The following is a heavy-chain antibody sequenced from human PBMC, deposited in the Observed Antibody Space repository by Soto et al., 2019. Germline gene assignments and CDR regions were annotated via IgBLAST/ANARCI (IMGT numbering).Heavy chain of an antibody. D-gene: IGHD6-6*01. Sequence: PGGSLRLSCAASGFTFSGSTMLWVRQASGKGLEWVGRIRSKTNNYATAYAASMKGRVTISRDDSKNTAYLQLNSLKTEDTALYLCSTHGDDYSSSFPDSWGQGTLVTVSS. CDR1: GFTFSGST. J-gene: IGHJ4*02. CDR3: STHGDDYSSSFPDS. CDR2: IRSKTNNYAT. V-gene: IGHV3-73*01.